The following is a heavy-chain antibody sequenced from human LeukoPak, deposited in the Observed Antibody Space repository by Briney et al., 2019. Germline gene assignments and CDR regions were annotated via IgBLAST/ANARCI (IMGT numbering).Heavy chain of an antibody. CDR3: AIHMVRGVISWFDP. CDR2: MNPNSGNT. Sequence: ASVKVSCKASGYTLTSYDINWVRQATGQGLEWMGWMNPNSGNTGYAQKFQGRVTITRNTSISTAYMELSSLRSEDTAVYYCAIHMVRGVISWFDPWGQGTLVTVSS. D-gene: IGHD3-10*01. J-gene: IGHJ5*02. V-gene: IGHV1-8*03. CDR1: GYTLTSYD.